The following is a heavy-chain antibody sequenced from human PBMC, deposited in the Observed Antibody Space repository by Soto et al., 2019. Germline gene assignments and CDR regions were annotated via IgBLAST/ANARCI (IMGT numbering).Heavy chain of an antibody. D-gene: IGHD4-17*01. CDR3: AKDVDYGGNTWGH. CDR1: GVTFSNSD. CDR2: ISADGNSE. Sequence: SLRLSCVVSGVTFSNSDMQWVRQAPGKGLEGVAMISADGNSEDYAASVKGRFTVSRENSKNTLYLQMDSLRVEDTAIDYCAKDVDYGGNTWGHWGQGALVTVSS. J-gene: IGHJ4*02. V-gene: IGHV3-30*18.